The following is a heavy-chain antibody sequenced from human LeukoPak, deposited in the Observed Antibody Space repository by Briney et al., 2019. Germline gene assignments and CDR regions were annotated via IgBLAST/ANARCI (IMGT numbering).Heavy chain of an antibody. CDR3: ARDSSPYCGGDCYLDY. V-gene: IGHV3-21*01. J-gene: IGHJ4*02. Sequence: GGSLRLSCAASGFTFSSYSMNWVRQAPGKGLEWVSSISSSGSYIYYADSVKGRFTISRDNAKNSLYLQMNSLRAEDTAVYYCARDSSPYCGGDCYLDYWGQGTLVTVSS. CDR1: GFTFSSYS. D-gene: IGHD2-21*02. CDR2: ISSSGSYI.